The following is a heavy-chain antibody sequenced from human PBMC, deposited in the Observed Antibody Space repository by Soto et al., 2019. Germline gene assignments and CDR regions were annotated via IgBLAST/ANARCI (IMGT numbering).Heavy chain of an antibody. CDR2: IKQDGSEK. Sequence: GGSLRLSCAASGFTFSSYWMSWVRQAPGKGLEWVANIKQDGSEKYYVDSVKGRFTISRDNAKNSLYLQMNSLRAEDTAVYYCARDQYSSGWYPVAFDIWGQGTMVTVSS. CDR3: ARDQYSSGWYPVAFDI. J-gene: IGHJ3*02. CDR1: GFTFSSYW. V-gene: IGHV3-7*01. D-gene: IGHD6-19*01.